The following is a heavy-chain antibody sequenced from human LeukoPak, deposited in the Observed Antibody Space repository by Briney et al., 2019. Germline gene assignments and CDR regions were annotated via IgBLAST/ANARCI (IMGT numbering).Heavy chain of an antibody. Sequence: GGSLRLSCAASGFTFSDYYMSWVRQAPGKGLEWLSHISSTSNTIYYADSVKGRFTISRDNAKNSLYLQMNSLGADDTAVYYCARHKYLSGWGGMDVWGQGTTVTVSS. CDR1: GFTFSDYY. CDR2: ISSTSNTI. CDR3: ARHKYLSGWGGMDV. J-gene: IGHJ6*02. D-gene: IGHD6-19*01. V-gene: IGHV3-11*01.